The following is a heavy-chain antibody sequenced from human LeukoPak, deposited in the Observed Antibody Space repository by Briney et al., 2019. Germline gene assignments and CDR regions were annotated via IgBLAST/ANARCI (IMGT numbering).Heavy chain of an antibody. D-gene: IGHD1-1*01. Sequence: GGSLRLSCAASRFSFGSFWMTWIRQAPGKGLEWVGHINEDGSQTNYIDSVTGRFTISRDNTKDSLYLQMNSLRAEDTAVYFCVRDVGYFHFDSWGQGILVTASS. J-gene: IGHJ4*02. CDR3: VRDVGYFHFDS. CDR2: INEDGSQT. CDR1: RFSFGSFW. V-gene: IGHV3-7*01.